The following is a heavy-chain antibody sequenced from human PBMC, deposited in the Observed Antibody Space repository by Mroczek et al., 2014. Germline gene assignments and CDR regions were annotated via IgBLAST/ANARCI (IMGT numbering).Heavy chain of an antibody. D-gene: IGHD3-22*01. CDR2: IYYSGST. CDR1: GGSISSGGYY. J-gene: IGHJ4*02. CDR3: ARVVREEYYYDSSGYRFDY. Sequence: QVQLQESGPGLVKPSQTLSLTCTVSGGSISSGGYYWSWIRQHPGKGLEWIGYIYYSGSTYYNPSLKSRVTISVDTSKNQFSLKLSSVTAADTAVYYCARVVREEYYYDSSGYRFDYWGQGTLVTVSS. V-gene: IGHV4-31*03.